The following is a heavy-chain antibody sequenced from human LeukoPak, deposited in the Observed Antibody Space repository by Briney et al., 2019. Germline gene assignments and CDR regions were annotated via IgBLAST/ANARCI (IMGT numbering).Heavy chain of an antibody. J-gene: IGHJ4*02. Sequence: GGSLRLSCAASGFSFSSYAMTWVRQAPGKGLEWVSAISGSGGSTHYADAVKGRFTISRDNSKNTMYLQMNSLRAEDTAIYYCAKDLYSSSNDYWGQGTLVTVYS. D-gene: IGHD6-13*01. CDR1: GFSFSSYA. V-gene: IGHV3-23*01. CDR3: AKDLYSSSNDY. CDR2: ISGSGGST.